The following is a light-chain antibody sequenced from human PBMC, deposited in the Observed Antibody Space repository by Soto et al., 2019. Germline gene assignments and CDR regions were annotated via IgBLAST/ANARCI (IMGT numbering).Light chain of an antibody. J-gene: IGKJ1*01. V-gene: IGKV1-5*03. CDR1: QSISSW. Sequence: DIQMTQSPSTLSASVGDRVTITCRASQSISSWLAWYQQKPGKAPKLLIYKASSLESGGPSRFSGSGSGTEVSLTISSLQPDDFASDYGQQYNSYSTFGQGTKVEIK. CDR2: KAS. CDR3: QQYNSYST.